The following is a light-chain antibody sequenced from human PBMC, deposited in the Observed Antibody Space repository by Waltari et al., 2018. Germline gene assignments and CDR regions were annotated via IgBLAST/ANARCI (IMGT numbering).Light chain of an antibody. CDR2: DVT. V-gene: IGLV2-14*03. CDR1: SSDVGSYNY. CDR3: ISYMDTTTLEL. Sequence: QSALTQPASVSGSPGQSITISCTGTSSDVGSYNYVPWYQQHPGKAPKLIIYDVTNRPSGVSNRCSGSKSGNTASLTISGLQAEDEADYYCISYMDTTTLELFGGGTSLTVL. J-gene: IGLJ2*01.